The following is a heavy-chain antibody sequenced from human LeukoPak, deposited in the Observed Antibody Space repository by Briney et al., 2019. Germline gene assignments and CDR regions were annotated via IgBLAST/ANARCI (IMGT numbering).Heavy chain of an antibody. J-gene: IGHJ4*02. CDR2: ITSSSSTM. D-gene: IGHD4-23*01. Sequence: GGSLRLSCAASGFTFSSYSMNWVRQAPGKGLEWLSYITSSSSTMYYADSVKGPFTISRDNAKNSLYLQMHSLRAEDTAVYYCARDNGGFDYWGQGTLVTVSS. V-gene: IGHV3-48*04. CDR3: ARDNGGFDY. CDR1: GFTFSSYS.